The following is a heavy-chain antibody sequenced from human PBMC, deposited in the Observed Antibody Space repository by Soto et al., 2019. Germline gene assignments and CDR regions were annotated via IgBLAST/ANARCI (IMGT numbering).Heavy chain of an antibody. V-gene: IGHV3-33*03. CDR1: GFSFSSYG. Sequence: QVQLVESGGGVVQPGGSLRLSCAASGFSFSSYGRHWVRQAPGKGLEWVAVIWNDSSNKLYPDSVRGRFTISRDNSKSTLFLQMNSLSAEDTAVYYCAASNWNFFDYWGQGALVTVSS. D-gene: IGHD1-20*01. J-gene: IGHJ4*02. CDR3: AASNWNFFDY. CDR2: IWNDSSNK.